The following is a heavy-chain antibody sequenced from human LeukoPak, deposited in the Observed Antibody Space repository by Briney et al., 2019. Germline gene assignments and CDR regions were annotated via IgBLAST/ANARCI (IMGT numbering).Heavy chain of an antibody. J-gene: IGHJ4*02. CDR1: GFTFSSYG. CDR2: INSDGSST. V-gene: IGHV3-74*01. Sequence: TGGSLRLSCAASGFTFSSYGMHRVRQAPGKGLVWVSRINSDGSSTSYADSVKGRFTISRDNAKNTLYLQMNSLRAEDTAVYYCARVRLRGYYFDYWGQGTLVTVSS. D-gene: IGHD4-23*01. CDR3: ARVRLRGYYFDY.